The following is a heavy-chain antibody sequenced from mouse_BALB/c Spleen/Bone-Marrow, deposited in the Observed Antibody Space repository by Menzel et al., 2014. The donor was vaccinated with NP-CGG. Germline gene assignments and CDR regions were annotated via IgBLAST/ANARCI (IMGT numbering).Heavy chain of an antibody. CDR3: TIGGFDY. CDR1: GYTFTSYW. Sequence: LQDSGAELVKPGASVKLSCKASGYTFTSYWMHWAKLRPGQGFEWIGEINPSNGGTNYNEKFKRKATLTVDKSSSTAYMQRSSLTSEDSAVYYCTIGGFDYWGQGTTLTVSS. V-gene: IGHV1S16*01. CDR2: INPSNGGT. J-gene: IGHJ2*01.